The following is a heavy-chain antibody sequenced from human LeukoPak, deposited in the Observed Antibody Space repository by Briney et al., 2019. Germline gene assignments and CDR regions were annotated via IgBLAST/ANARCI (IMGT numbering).Heavy chain of an antibody. J-gene: IGHJ4*02. D-gene: IGHD2-2*01. CDR1: GGSTSSGSYY. CDR3: ARDRGYCSSTSGTI. V-gene: IGHV4-61*02. Sequence: SQTLSLTCTVSGGSTSSGSYYWSWIRQPAGKGLEWIGRIYISGITNYNPSLKSRVTISVESSKNQFTLKLSTVAAADTAVYYCARDRGYCSSTSGTIWGQGTLVTVS. CDR2: IYISGIT.